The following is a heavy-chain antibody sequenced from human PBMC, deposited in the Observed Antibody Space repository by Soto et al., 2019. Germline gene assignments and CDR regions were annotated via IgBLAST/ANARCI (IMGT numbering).Heavy chain of an antibody. D-gene: IGHD6-13*01. J-gene: IGHJ3*02. Sequence: KSSETLSLTCTVSGGSVSSGSYYWSWIRQPPGKGLEWIGYIYYSGSTNYNPSLKSRVTISVDTSKNQFSLKLSSVTAADTAVYYCARVNPEQQLVRGAFDIWGQGTMVTVSS. CDR1: GGSVSSGSYY. CDR3: ARVNPEQQLVRGAFDI. V-gene: IGHV4-61*01. CDR2: IYYSGST.